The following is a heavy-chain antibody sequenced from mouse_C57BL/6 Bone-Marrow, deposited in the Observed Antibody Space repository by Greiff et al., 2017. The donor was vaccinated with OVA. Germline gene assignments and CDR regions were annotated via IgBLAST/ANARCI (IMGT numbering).Heavy chain of an antibody. CDR1: GFTFSSYA. J-gene: IGHJ2*01. CDR2: ISDGGSYT. V-gene: IGHV5-4*01. Sequence: EVKVVESGGGLVKPGGSLKLSCAASGFTFSSYAMSWVRQTPEKRLEWVATISDGGSYTYYPDNVKGRFTISRDNAKNNLYLQMSHLKSEDTAMYYCARDKGYYAPDYWGQGTTLTVSS. CDR3: ARDKGYYAPDY. D-gene: IGHD2-1*01.